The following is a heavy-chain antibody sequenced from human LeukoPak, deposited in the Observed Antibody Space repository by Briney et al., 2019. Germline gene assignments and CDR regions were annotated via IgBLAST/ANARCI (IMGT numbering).Heavy chain of an antibody. V-gene: IGHV4-39*07. D-gene: IGHD5-18*01. J-gene: IGHJ4*02. Sequence: KPSETLSLTCTISGGSISSISYYWGWIRQPPGKGLEWIGSIYYTGSTNYNPSLKSRVTISVDTSKNQFSLKLSSVTAADTAVYYCARLTSGYSYGYLDYWGQGTLVTVSS. CDR3: ARLTSGYSYGYLDY. CDR1: GGSISSISYY. CDR2: IYYTGST.